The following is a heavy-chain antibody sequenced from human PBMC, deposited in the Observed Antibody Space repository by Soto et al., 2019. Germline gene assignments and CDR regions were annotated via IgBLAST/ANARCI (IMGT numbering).Heavy chain of an antibody. V-gene: IGHV4-59*08. CDR3: AGSHDYVDYAFDL. CDR2: IYYSGTT. CDR1: GGSISSNY. D-gene: IGHD4-17*01. J-gene: IGHJ5*02. Sequence: QVQLQESGPGMVKPSETLSLTCTVSGGSISSNYWSWIRQPPGKGLEWIGYIYYSGTTNYNPSLKSRVTISPVTPKNPYSLKLSSVTAADTAVSFCAGSHDYVDYAFDLWGQGTLVTVSS.